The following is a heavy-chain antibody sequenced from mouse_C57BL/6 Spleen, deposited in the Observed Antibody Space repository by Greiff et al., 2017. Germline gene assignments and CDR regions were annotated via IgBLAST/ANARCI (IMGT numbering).Heavy chain of an antibody. CDR2: IYPGDGDT. CDR3: ARRPYDNSLWFAY. J-gene: IGHJ3*01. Sequence: VQLQESGAELVKPGASVKISCKASGYAFSSYWMNWVKQRPGKGLEWIGQIYPGDGDTNYNGKFKGKATLTADKSSSTAYMQLSSLTSEDSAVYFCARRPYDNSLWFAYWGQGTLVTVSA. CDR1: GYAFSSYW. V-gene: IGHV1-80*01. D-gene: IGHD2-10*02.